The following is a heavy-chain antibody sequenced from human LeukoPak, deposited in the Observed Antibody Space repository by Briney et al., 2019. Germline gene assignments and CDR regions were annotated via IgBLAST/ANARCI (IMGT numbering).Heavy chain of an antibody. V-gene: IGHV4-4*07. J-gene: IGHJ4*02. CDR2: INTSGST. CDR1: GVSISNYY. Sequence: PSETLSLTCTVSGVSISNYYWSWIRQPAGKGLEWIGRINTSGSTNCNPSLKSRVTVSVDTSKNQFSLKLTSVTAADTAVYYCAREIATSGGNSRALDYWGQGTLVTVSS. CDR3: AREIATSGGNSRALDY. D-gene: IGHD4-23*01.